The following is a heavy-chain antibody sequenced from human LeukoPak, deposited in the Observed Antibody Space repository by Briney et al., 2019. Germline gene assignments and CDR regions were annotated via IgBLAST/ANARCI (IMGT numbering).Heavy chain of an antibody. J-gene: IGHJ5*02. D-gene: IGHD2-21*01. CDR2: IYSSGNA. CDR3: ARGKKFVASDVYWFDP. Sequence: PSETLSLTCNVYGGSMHDYFWSWIRQSPGKGLEWLGYIYSSGNAFYNPSLKSRVSISIDTSNNQLSLRLASVTAADTAVYYCARGKKFVASDVYWFDPWGQGTLVTVSS. V-gene: IGHV4-59*01. CDR1: GGSMHDYF.